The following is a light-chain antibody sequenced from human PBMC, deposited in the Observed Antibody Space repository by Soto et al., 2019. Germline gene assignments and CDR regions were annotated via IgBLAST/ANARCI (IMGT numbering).Light chain of an antibody. Sequence: EIVMTQSPATLSVSPGERATLSYRASQNVSSNLAWYQQKPGQAPRLLIYGASTRATGIPARFSGSRSGTEFTLTINSLQSEDFAVYYCQQYNNWPPYTFGQGTKLEIK. CDR1: QNVSSN. J-gene: IGKJ2*01. CDR2: GAS. CDR3: QQYNNWPPYT. V-gene: IGKV3-15*01.